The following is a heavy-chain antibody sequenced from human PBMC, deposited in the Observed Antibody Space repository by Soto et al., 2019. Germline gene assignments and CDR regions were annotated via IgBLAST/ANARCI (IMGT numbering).Heavy chain of an antibody. CDR3: ARDNNDFWGLYLLSFDY. V-gene: IGHV4-4*07. CDR2: ISTSGHV. J-gene: IGHJ4*02. CDR1: GGSLSKYY. Sequence: SETLSLTCSVSGGSLSKYYWSWIRQPAGKGLEWIGRISTSGHVVSKVSLRSRLTMSVDMSNNHFSLKLTSVTAADTAVYYCARDNNDFWGLYLLSFDYWDRGVLFTVT. D-gene: IGHD3-3*01.